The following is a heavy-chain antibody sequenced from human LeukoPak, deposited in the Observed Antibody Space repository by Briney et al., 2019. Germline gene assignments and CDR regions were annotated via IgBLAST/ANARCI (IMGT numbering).Heavy chain of an antibody. Sequence: ASVKVSCKASGYTFTSYDINWVRRATGQGLEWMGWMNPNSGNTGYAQKFQGRVTMTRNTSISTAYMELSSLRSEDTAVYYCARGLWFGAYYYYYYMDVWGKGTTVTVSS. CDR1: GYTFTSYD. D-gene: IGHD3-10*01. CDR2: MNPNSGNT. V-gene: IGHV1-8*01. CDR3: ARGLWFGAYYYYYYMDV. J-gene: IGHJ6*03.